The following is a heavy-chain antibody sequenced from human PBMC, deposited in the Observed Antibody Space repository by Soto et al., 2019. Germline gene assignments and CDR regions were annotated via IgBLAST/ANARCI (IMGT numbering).Heavy chain of an antibody. CDR3: ARDLRGSGWSNLDY. CDR1: GGSISSYY. D-gene: IGHD6-19*01. CDR2: IYYSGST. Sequence: SETLSLTCTVSGGSISSYYWSWIRQPPGKGLEWIGYIYYSGSTNYNPSLKSRVTISVDTSKNQFSLKLSSVTAADTAVYYCARDLRGSGWSNLDYWGQGTLVTVSS. V-gene: IGHV4-59*01. J-gene: IGHJ4*02.